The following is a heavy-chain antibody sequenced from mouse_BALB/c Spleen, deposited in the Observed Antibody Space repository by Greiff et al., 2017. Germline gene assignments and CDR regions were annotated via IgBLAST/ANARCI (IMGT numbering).Heavy chain of an antibody. V-gene: IGHV1-87*01. CDR1: GYTFTSYW. J-gene: IGHJ3*01. Sequence: VQLQQSGAELARPGASVKLSCKASGYTFTSYWMQWVKQRPGQGLEWLGAIYPGDGDTRYTQKFKGKATLTADNSSSTAYMQLSSLASEDSAVYCCAREITTGFFAYWGQGTLVTVSA. CDR2: IYPGDGDT. CDR3: AREITTGFFAY. D-gene: IGHD1-1*01.